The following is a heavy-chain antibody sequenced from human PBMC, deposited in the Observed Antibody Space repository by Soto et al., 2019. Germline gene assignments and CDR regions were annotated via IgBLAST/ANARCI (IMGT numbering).Heavy chain of an antibody. CDR2: INPSGGST. D-gene: IGHD3-10*01. Sequence: GASVKVSCKASGYTFTMYYMHCVLQSPGQGLEWMGIINPSGGSTSYAQKFQGRVTMTRDTSTSTVYMELSSLRSEDTAVYYCARGEYGSGSYLVYWGQGTLVTVSS. CDR3: ARGEYGSGSYLVY. CDR1: GYTFTMYY. J-gene: IGHJ4*02. V-gene: IGHV1-46*01.